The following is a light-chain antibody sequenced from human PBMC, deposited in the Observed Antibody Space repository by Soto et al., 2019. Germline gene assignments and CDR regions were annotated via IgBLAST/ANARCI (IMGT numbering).Light chain of an antibody. J-gene: IGKJ5*01. CDR2: WSS. CDR3: QQYYSTPIT. CDR1: QSVLYTSNNKNY. Sequence: DIVMTQSPDSLAVSLGERSTINCKYSQSVLYTSNNKNYLAWYRQKPGQPPKLLIYWSSTRESGVPDRFSGSGSGTEFTLTISSLQAEDVAVYYCQQYYSTPITFGQGTRLEIK. V-gene: IGKV4-1*01.